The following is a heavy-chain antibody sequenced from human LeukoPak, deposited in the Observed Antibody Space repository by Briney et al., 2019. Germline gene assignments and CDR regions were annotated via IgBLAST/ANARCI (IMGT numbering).Heavy chain of an antibody. CDR1: GGSISSSSYY. J-gene: IGHJ4*02. D-gene: IGHD3-16*01. V-gene: IGHV4-39*01. CDR2: IYYSGST. Sequence: SETLSLTCTVSGGSISSSSYYWGWIRQPPGKGLEWIGSIYYSGSTYYNPSLKSRVTISVDTSKNQFSLKLSSVAAADTAVYYCAPFLLRGAYFDYRGQGTLVTVSS. CDR3: APFLLRGAYFDY.